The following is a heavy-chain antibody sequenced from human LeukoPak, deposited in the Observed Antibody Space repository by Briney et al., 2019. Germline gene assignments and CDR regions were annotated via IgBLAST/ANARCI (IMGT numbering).Heavy chain of an antibody. D-gene: IGHD1-14*01. CDR3: TRYNNDHFDY. V-gene: IGHV3-33*01. CDR2: IAYDGSRA. Sequence: GGSLRLSCAGSGFTFGGYGMHWFRQTPGKGLEWVAVIAYDGSRAFYADAVKGRFTISRDNSKNTMSVQMDDLRAEDTAVYYCTRYNNDHFDYWGQGTLVTVSS. CDR1: GFTFGGYG. J-gene: IGHJ4*02.